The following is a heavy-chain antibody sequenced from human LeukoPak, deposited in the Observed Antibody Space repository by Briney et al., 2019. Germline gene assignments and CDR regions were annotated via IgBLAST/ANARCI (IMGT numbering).Heavy chain of an antibody. CDR1: GGSISSSSYY. CDR2: INHSGST. V-gene: IGHV4-39*07. Sequence: PSETLSLTCTVSGGSISSSSYYWGWIRQPPGKGLEWIGEINHSGSTNYNPSLKSRVTISVDTSKNQFSLKLSSVTAADTAVYYCARGTYYDFWSGYYGTRNSGGMDVWGQGTTVTVSS. J-gene: IGHJ6*02. D-gene: IGHD3-3*01. CDR3: ARGTYYDFWSGYYGTRNSGGMDV.